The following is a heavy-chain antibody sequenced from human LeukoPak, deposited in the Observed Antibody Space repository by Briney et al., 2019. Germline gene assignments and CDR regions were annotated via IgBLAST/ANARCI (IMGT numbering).Heavy chain of an antibody. CDR1: GFTFSSYA. Sequence: PGGSLRLSCAASGFTFSSYAMHWVRQAPGKGPEWVAVISYDGSNKYYADSVKGRFTISRDNAKNTLYLQMNSLRAEDTAVYYCARGRIGGWTDYWGQGTLVTVSS. CDR2: ISYDGSNK. D-gene: IGHD6-19*01. CDR3: ARGRIGGWTDY. V-gene: IGHV3-30*04. J-gene: IGHJ4*02.